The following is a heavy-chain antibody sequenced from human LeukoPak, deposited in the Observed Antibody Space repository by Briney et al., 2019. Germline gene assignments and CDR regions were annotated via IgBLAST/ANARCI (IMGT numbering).Heavy chain of an antibody. CDR2: VSYSGST. V-gene: IGHV4-59*01. CDR3: ARENDRYGRIDY. D-gene: IGHD5-18*01. Sequence: SETLSLTCTVSGGSISSYYWSWVRQRPGKGLEWIGYVSYSGSTDYNPSLKSRVIISIDTSKTQFSLRLSSVTAAATAVYYCARENDRYGRIDYWGQGTQVTVSS. CDR1: GGSISSYY. J-gene: IGHJ4*02.